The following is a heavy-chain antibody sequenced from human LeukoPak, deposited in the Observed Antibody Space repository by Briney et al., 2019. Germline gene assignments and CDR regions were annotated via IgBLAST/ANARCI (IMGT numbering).Heavy chain of an antibody. D-gene: IGHD3-22*01. V-gene: IGHV3-23*01. CDR1: GFTFSSYA. J-gene: IGHJ4*02. Sequence: GGSLRLSCAASGFTFSSYAMSWVRQAPGKGLEWVSIISGRGGSTYYADSVKGRFTISRDNSKTTLYLQMNTLRAEDTAVYYCAKDSLKALIDSSGYYFDYWGQGNPGHRLL. CDR2: ISGRGGST. CDR3: AKDSLKALIDSSGYYFDY.